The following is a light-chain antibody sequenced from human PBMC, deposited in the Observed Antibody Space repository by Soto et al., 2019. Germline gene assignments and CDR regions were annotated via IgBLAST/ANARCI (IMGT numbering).Light chain of an antibody. J-gene: IGKJ1*01. CDR2: SAS. V-gene: IGKV1-5*01. CDR1: QSISSY. CDR3: QQYNSYTWT. Sequence: DIQMTQSPSSLSASVGDIVTISCRASQSISSYLNWYQQKPGTAPRLLIYSASSVKTGVPSRFSGSGSGTEFTLTISSLQPDDFATYYCQQYNSYTWTFGQGTKVDIK.